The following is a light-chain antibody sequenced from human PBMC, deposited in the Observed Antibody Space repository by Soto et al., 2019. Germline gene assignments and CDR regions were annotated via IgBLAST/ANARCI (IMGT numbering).Light chain of an antibody. CDR2: GAS. CDR3: QQRNNWPPT. V-gene: IGKV3-15*01. CDR1: QSVRRN. J-gene: IGKJ1*01. Sequence: EIMMKQSPVTLSVYKGERATLSCRASQSVRRNLAWYQQKPGQAPRLLISGASTRATGIPARFSGSGSGTDFTLTISSLEPEDFAVYYCQQRNNWPPTFGQGTKVDIK.